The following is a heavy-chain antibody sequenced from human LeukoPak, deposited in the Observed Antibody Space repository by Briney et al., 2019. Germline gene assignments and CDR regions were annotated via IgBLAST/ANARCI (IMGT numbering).Heavy chain of an antibody. J-gene: IGHJ1*01. D-gene: IGHD6-19*01. CDR2: ISGSGINT. CDR1: GFTFSSYA. Sequence: GGSLRLSCAASGFTFSSYAMSWVRQAPGKGLEWVSVISGSGINTYYADSVEGRFTISRDNSKNTLYLQMNSLRAEDTAVYYCAKDPTVAGTAEYFQHWGQGTLVTVSS. CDR3: AKDPTVAGTAEYFQH. V-gene: IGHV3-23*01.